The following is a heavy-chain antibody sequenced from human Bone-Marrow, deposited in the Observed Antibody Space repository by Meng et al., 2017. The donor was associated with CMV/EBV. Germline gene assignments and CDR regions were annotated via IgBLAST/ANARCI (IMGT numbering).Heavy chain of an antibody. CDR2: ISGSGGST. Sequence: GESLKISCAASGFTFSSYAMSWVRQAPGKGLEWVSAISGSGGSTYYADSVKGRFTISRDNSKNTLYLQMNSLRAEDTAVYYCARDHARSSLFDPWGQGTLVTVSS. CDR3: ARDHARSSLFDP. CDR1: GFTFSSYA. V-gene: IGHV3-23*01. D-gene: IGHD6-6*01. J-gene: IGHJ5*02.